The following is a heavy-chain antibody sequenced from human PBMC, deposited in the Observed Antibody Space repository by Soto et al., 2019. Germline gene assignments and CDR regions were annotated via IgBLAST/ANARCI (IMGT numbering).Heavy chain of an antibody. D-gene: IGHD1-20*01. CDR2: IYYSGST. CDR3: ARVPPANWSYYFDY. J-gene: IGHJ4*02. Sequence: SEPLRVPSTVFVGSTGSDYLSWIREPPVKGLEWIGYIYYSGSTNYNPSLKSRVTISVDTSKNQFSLKLSSVTAADTAVYYCARVPPANWSYYFDYWGQGTLVTVSS. V-gene: IGHV4-59*01. CDR1: VGSTGSDY.